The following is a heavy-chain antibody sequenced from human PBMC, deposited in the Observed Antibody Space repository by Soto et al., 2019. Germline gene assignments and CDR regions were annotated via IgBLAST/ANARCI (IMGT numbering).Heavy chain of an antibody. CDR3: AREPKNKYYYDSSGSLVYYHGMDV. V-gene: IGHV4-31*03. CDR2: IYYSGST. Sequence: SETLSLTCTVSGGSISSGGYYWSWIRQHPGKGLEWIGYIYYSGSTYYNPSLKSRVTISVDTSKNQFSLKLSSVTAADTAVYYCAREPKNKYYYDSSGSLVYYHGMDVWGQGTTVTVSS. CDR1: GGSISSGGYY. J-gene: IGHJ6*02. D-gene: IGHD3-22*01.